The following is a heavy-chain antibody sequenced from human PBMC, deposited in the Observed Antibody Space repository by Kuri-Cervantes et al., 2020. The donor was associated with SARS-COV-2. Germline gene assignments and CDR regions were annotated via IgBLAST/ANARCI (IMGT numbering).Heavy chain of an antibody. CDR3: ARDPTGLQYYFDY. Sequence: SEILSLTCTVSGYSISSGYYWGWIRQPPGKGLEWIGSIYHSGSTYYNPSLKSRVTISVDTSKNQFSLKLSSVTAADTAVYYCARDPTGLQYYFDYWGQGTLVTVSS. CDR1: GYSISSGYY. D-gene: IGHD4-11*01. J-gene: IGHJ4*02. V-gene: IGHV4-38-2*02. CDR2: IYHSGST.